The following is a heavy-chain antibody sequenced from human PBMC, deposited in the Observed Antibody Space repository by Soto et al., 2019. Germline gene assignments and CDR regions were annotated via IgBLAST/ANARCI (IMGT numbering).Heavy chain of an antibody. V-gene: IGHV3-30*03. Sequence: GGSLRLSCAASGFTFSSYGMHWVRQAPGKGLEWVAVISYDGSNKYYADSVKGRFTISRDNSKNSLWLQMNSLRAEDTAVYYCARDSSSWLKHGMDVWGQGTTVTVSS. CDR3: ARDSSSWLKHGMDV. CDR1: GFTFSSYG. CDR2: ISYDGSNK. J-gene: IGHJ6*02. D-gene: IGHD6-13*01.